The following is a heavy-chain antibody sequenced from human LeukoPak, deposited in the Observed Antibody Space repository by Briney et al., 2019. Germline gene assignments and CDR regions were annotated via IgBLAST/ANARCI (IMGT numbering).Heavy chain of an antibody. Sequence: ASVKVSCKASGYTFTSYGISWVRQAPGQGLEWMGWISAYNGNTNYAQKLQGRVTMTTDTSSSTAYMELRSLRSDDTAVYYCARDLGAYYYDSSGDYWGQGTLVTVSS. J-gene: IGHJ4*02. D-gene: IGHD3-22*01. CDR3: ARDLGAYYYDSSGDY. V-gene: IGHV1-18*01. CDR2: ISAYNGNT. CDR1: GYTFTSYG.